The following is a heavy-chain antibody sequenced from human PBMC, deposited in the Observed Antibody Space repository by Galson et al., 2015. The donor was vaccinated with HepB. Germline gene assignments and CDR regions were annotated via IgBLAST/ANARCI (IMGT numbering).Heavy chain of an antibody. CDR2: IIPILGIA. D-gene: IGHD3-10*01. Sequence: SVKVSCKASGGTFSSYAISWVRQAPGQGLEWMGRIIPILGIANYAQKFQGRVTITADKSTSTAYMELSSLRSEDTAVYYCASLRAHYGAYYYYYYMDVWGKGTTVTVSS. J-gene: IGHJ6*03. V-gene: IGHV1-69*04. CDR1: GGTFSSYA. CDR3: ASLRAHYGAYYYYYYMDV.